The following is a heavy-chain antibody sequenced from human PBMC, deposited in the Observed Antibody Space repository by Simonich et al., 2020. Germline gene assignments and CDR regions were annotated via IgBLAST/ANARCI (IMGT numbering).Heavy chain of an antibody. J-gene: IGHJ3*02. CDR3: ARVGTRGAFDI. Sequence: EVQLVESGGGLVHPGGSLRLSCAASGFTFSDHYMDWVRQAQVEGLEWVGRTRNKANSYTTECAGSVKGRFTISRDDSKNSLYLQMNSLKTEDTAVYYCARVGTRGAFDIWGQGTMVTVSS. CDR1: GFTFSDHY. V-gene: IGHV3-72*01. CDR2: TRNKANSYTT. D-gene: IGHD7-27*01.